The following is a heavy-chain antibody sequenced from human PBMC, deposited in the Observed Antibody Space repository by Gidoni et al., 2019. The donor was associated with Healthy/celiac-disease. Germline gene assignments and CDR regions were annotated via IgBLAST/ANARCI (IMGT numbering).Heavy chain of an antibody. D-gene: IGHD2-8*01. J-gene: IGHJ3*02. V-gene: IGHV3-30*03. CDR2: ISYDGSNK. CDR1: GFTFSSYG. CDR3: ATTVYDAFDI. Sequence: QVQLVESGGGVVQPGRSLRLSCAASGFTFSSYGMHWVRQAPGKGLELVAVISYDGSNKYYADSVKGRFTISRDNSKNTLYLQMNSLRAEDTAVYYCATTVYDAFDIWGQGTMVTVSS.